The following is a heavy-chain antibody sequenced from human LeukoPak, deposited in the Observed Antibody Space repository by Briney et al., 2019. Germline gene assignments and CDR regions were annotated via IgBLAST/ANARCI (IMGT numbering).Heavy chain of an antibody. D-gene: IGHD3-10*01. CDR3: ARADRITMVRGVILFDY. V-gene: IGHV4-59*01. Sequence: SETLSLTCTVSGGSISSYYWSWIRQPPGKGLEWIGYIYYSWSTNYNPSLKSRVTISVDTSKNQFSLKLSSVTAADTAVYYCARADRITMVRGVILFDYWGQGTLVTVSS. CDR1: GGSISSYY. CDR2: IYYSWST. J-gene: IGHJ4*02.